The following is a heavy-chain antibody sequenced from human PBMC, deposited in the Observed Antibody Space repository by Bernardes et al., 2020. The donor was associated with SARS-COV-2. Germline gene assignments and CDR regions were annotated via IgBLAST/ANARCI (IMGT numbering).Heavy chain of an antibody. CDR1: GFTFSSYW. CDR2: IKEDGSEK. D-gene: IGHD3-10*01. CDR3: ARGRAPLLWFGELLSAFFDY. J-gene: IGHJ4*02. V-gene: IGHV3-7*01. Sequence: AGSLRLSCAASGFTFSSYWMSRARQAPGKGLEWVANIKEDGSEKNYVDSVKGRFTISRDNAKNTLYLQMNSLRAEDTAVYYCARGRAPLLWFGELLSAFFDYWGQGTLVTVSS.